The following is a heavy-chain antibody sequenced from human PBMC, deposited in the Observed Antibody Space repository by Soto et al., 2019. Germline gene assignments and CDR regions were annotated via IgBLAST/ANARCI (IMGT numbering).Heavy chain of an antibody. V-gene: IGHV1-18*01. D-gene: IGHD3-22*01. CDR1: GYTFTSYG. CDR3: ARDLGNLYDSSGYSPPGY. J-gene: IGHJ4*02. Sequence: ASVKVSCKASGYTFTSYGISWVRQAPGQGLEWMGWISAYNGNTNYAQKLQGRVTMTTDTSTSTAYMELRSLRSDDTAVYYCARDLGNLYDSSGYSPPGYWGQGTLVTVSS. CDR2: ISAYNGNT.